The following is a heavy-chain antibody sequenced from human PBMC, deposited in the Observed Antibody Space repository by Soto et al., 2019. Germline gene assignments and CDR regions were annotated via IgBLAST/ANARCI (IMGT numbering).Heavy chain of an antibody. Sequence: GGSLRLSCAASGFTFSSYGMHWVRQAPGKGLEWVAVISYDGSNKYYADSVKGRFTISRDNSKNTLYLQMNSLRAEDTAVYYCAKDRGSYIRDPFDIWGQGTMVTVSS. J-gene: IGHJ3*02. D-gene: IGHD1-26*01. CDR2: ISYDGSNK. V-gene: IGHV3-30*18. CDR1: GFTFSSYG. CDR3: AKDRGSYIRDPFDI.